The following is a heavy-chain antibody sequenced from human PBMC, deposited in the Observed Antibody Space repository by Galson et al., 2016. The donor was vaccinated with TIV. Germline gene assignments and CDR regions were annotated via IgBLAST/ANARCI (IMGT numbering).Heavy chain of an antibody. V-gene: IGHV3-21*01. CDR1: GFTLSDHS. CDR3: ARIIGYLVGYYTMDV. Sequence: SLRHSCGASGFTLSDHSMNWVRQAPGKGLGWLSYISNSLDYIYYSDSMKGRFTISKDNATKSMYLQIHSLRAEDSAVYYCARIIGYLVGYYTMDVWGQGTTVTVSS. CDR2: ISNSLDYI. D-gene: IGHD2-15*01. J-gene: IGHJ6*02.